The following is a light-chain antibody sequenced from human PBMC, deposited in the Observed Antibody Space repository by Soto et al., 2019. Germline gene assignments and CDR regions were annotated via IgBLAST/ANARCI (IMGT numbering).Light chain of an antibody. CDR1: QSISNW. J-gene: IGKJ1*01. Sequence: IQMTQSPSTLSASVGDTVTVTCRASQSISNWLAWYQQKPGKAPKLLIYKASNLKSGVPSRFSGSGSGTELTLTISSLQPDDFATYYCRHYNSYSEAFGQGTKVDIK. CDR2: KAS. CDR3: RHYNSYSEA. V-gene: IGKV1-5*03.